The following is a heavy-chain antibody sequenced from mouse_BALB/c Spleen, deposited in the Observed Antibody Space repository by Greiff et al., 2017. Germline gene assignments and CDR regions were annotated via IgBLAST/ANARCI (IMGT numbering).Heavy chain of an antibody. J-gene: IGHJ1*01. CDR2: INPSTGYT. V-gene: IGHV1S26*01. CDR1: GYTFTSYW. Sequence: QVQLQQSGPELVKPGASVKMSCKASGYTFTSYWMHWVKQRPGQGLEWIGYINPSTGYTEYNQKFKDKATLTADKSSSTAYMQLSSLTSEDSAVYYCARWLRQYFDVWGAGTTVTVSS. CDR3: ARWLRQYFDV. D-gene: IGHD2-2*01.